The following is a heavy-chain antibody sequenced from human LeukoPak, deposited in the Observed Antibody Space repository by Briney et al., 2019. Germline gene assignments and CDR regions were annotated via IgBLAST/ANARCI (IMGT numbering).Heavy chain of an antibody. CDR3: ARGGYSGYDFWFDP. J-gene: IGHJ5*02. V-gene: IGHV4-34*01. D-gene: IGHD5-12*01. CDR2: INHSGST. Sequence: KPSETLSLTCAVYGGSFRGYYWSWVRQPPGKGLEWIGEINHSGSTNYNPSLKSRVTISVDTSKNQFSLKLSSVTAADTAVYYCARGGYSGYDFWFDPWGQGTLVTVSS. CDR1: GGSFRGYY.